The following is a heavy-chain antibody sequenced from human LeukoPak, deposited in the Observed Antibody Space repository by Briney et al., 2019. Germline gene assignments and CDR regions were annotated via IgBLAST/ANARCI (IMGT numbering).Heavy chain of an antibody. J-gene: IGHJ4*02. V-gene: IGHV3-30*18. CDR2: ISYDGSNK. CDR1: GFTFSSYG. CDR3: AKDQNDYVWGSYRVDY. Sequence: PGGSLRLSCAASGFTFSSYGMHWVRQAPGKGLEWVAVISYDGSNKYYADSVKGRFTISRDNSKNTLYLQTNSLRAEDTAVDYCAKDQNDYVWGSYRVDYWGQGTLVTVSS. D-gene: IGHD3-16*02.